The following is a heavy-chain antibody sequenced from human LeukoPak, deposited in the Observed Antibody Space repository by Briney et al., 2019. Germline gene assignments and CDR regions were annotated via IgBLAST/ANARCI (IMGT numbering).Heavy chain of an antibody. J-gene: IGHJ5*02. CDR1: GYTFTSYD. Sequence: ASVKVSCKSSGYTFTSYDINGVRQATGQGVEWMGWMNPNSGNTGYAQKFQGRVTMTRNTFISTAYMELSSLRSEDTAVYYCARLFDYVWGSYRPWGQGTLVTVSS. D-gene: IGHD3-16*02. CDR2: MNPNSGNT. CDR3: ARLFDYVWGSYRP. V-gene: IGHV1-8*01.